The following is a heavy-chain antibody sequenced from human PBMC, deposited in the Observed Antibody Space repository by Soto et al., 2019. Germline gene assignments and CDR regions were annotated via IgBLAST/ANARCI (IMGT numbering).Heavy chain of an antibody. V-gene: IGHV1-8*01. J-gene: IGHJ6*03. Sequence: ASVKVSCKASGYTFTSYDINWVRQATGQGLEWMGWMNPNSGNTGYAQKFQGRVTMTRNTSISTAYMELSSLRSEDTAVYYCARGSGYYPTYYYYMDVWGKGTTVTVSS. CDR2: MNPNSGNT. CDR1: GYTFTSYD. CDR3: ARGSGYYPTYYYYMDV. D-gene: IGHD3-22*01.